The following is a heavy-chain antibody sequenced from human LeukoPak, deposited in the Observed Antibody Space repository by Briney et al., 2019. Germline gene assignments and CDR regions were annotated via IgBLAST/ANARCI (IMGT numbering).Heavy chain of an antibody. Sequence: SVKVSCKASGGTFSSYAISWVRQAPGQGLEWMGGIIPIFGTANYAQKFQGRVTITADKSTSTAYMELSSLRSEDTAVYYCAREPFTGPSDSDISGYYAYDAFDIWGQGTMVTVSS. CDR1: GGTFSSYA. CDR3: AREPFTGPSDSDISGYYAYDAFDI. D-gene: IGHD3-22*01. J-gene: IGHJ3*02. CDR2: IIPIFGTA. V-gene: IGHV1-69*06.